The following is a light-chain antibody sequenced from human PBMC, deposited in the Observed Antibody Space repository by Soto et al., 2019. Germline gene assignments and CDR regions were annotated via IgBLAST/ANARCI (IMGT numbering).Light chain of an antibody. Sequence: QSVLTQPPSVSAAPGQKVTISCSGSSSNIGNNYVSWYQHLPGTAPKLLIYDNNKQPSGIPDRFSGSKSGTSATLGISGLQTGDEADYYCGTWDSSLSAGVFGTGPRSPS. CDR1: SSNIGNNY. CDR3: GTWDSSLSAGV. CDR2: DNN. J-gene: IGLJ1*01. V-gene: IGLV1-51*01.